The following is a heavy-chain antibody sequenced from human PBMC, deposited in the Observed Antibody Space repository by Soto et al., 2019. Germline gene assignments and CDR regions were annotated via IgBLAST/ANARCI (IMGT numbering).Heavy chain of an antibody. J-gene: IGHJ4*02. CDR1: GGSISDYY. CDR3: ARAYNWNAGYFDY. D-gene: IGHD1-20*01. Sequence: SETLSLTCTVSGGSISDYYWAWIRQPPGKGLEWIGYIYYSGSTNYNPSFKSRVTISVDTSKNQFSLKLSSVTAADTAVYYCARAYNWNAGYFDYWGQGTLVTVSS. CDR2: IYYSGST. V-gene: IGHV4-59*01.